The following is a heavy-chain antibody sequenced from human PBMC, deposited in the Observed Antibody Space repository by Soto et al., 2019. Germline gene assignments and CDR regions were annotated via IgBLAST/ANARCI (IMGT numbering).Heavy chain of an antibody. Sequence: PGGSLRLSCAASGVTFSSYAMTWVRQAPGKGLEWVSVISGSGDSTYFADSVKGRFTISRDNSKNTLYLQMNSLRAEDTAVYYCAKDQIAAPAGTFDYWGQGTLVTVSS. CDR2: ISGSGDST. CDR3: AKDQIAAPAGTFDY. D-gene: IGHD6-13*01. V-gene: IGHV3-23*01. J-gene: IGHJ4*02. CDR1: GVTFSSYA.